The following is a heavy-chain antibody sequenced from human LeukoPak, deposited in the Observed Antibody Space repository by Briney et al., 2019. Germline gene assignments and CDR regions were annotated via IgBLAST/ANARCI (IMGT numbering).Heavy chain of an antibody. D-gene: IGHD2-15*01. CDR1: GYSISSGYY. V-gene: IGHV4-61*01. CDR2: IYYSGST. CDR3: ARGIVASDY. Sequence: SETLSLTCTVSGYSISSGYYWGWIRQPPGKGLEWIGYIYYSGSTNYNPSLKSRVTISVDTSKNQLSLKLSSVTAADTAVYYCARGIVASDYWGQGTLVTVSS. J-gene: IGHJ4*02.